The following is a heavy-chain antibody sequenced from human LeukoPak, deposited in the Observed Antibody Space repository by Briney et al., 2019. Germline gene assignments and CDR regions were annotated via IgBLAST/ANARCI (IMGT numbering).Heavy chain of an antibody. V-gene: IGHV3-33*01. CDR3: ARAHSSSSTFDL. Sequence: PGGSLRLSCAVSGFTFSDYGIPWVRQAPGQGLGWVALIWYDGSKKYYADSVKGRFTISRDNTKNTLYLQLNSLRADDTAVYYCARAHSSSSTFDLWGQGTLVTVSS. CDR1: GFTFSDYG. J-gene: IGHJ4*02. D-gene: IGHD6-6*01. CDR2: IWYDGSKK.